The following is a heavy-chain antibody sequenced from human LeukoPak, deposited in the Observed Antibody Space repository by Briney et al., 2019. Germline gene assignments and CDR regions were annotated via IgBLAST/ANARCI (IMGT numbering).Heavy chain of an antibody. CDR3: ASNSYDSSGYYYS. CDR2: ISYDGSNK. D-gene: IGHD3-22*01. V-gene: IGHV3-30*04. CDR1: GFTFSSYA. J-gene: IGHJ4*02. Sequence: PGGSLRLSCAASGFTFSSYAMHWVRQAPGKGLEWVAVISYDGSNKYYADSVKGRFTISRDNSKNTLYLQMNSLRAEDTAVYYCASNSYDSSGYYYSWGQGTLVTVSS.